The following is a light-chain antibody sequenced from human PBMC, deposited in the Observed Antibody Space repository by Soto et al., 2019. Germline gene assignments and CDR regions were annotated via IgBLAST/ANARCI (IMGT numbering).Light chain of an antibody. J-gene: IGKJ4*01. Sequence: DIQLTQSPSTLSASLGDRATITCRASQSISSWLAWYQQKPGKDPKLLIYDASSLESGVPSRFSGSGSGTEFTLTISSLQPDDFAAYYCQQYHNFVALSFGGGTKVDIK. CDR3: QQYHNFVALS. CDR2: DAS. V-gene: IGKV1-5*01. CDR1: QSISSW.